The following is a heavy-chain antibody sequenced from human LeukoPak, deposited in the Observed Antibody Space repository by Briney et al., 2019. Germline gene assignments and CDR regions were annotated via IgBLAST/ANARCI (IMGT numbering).Heavy chain of an antibody. CDR2: ISGSGGNT. CDR1: GFTFSGYA. Sequence: PGGSLRLSCAASGFTFSGYAMTWVRQAPGKGLEWVAAISGSGGNTFYADSVKARFTISRDNSKNTVYLQMNSLRAEDTAIYYCAKGGSLRYYAFDVWGQGTMVPVSS. CDR3: AKGGSLRYYAFDV. V-gene: IGHV3-23*01. J-gene: IGHJ3*01. D-gene: IGHD3-16*01.